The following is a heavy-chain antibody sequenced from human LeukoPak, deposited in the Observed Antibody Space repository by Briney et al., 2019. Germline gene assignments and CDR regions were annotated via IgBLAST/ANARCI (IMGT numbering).Heavy chain of an antibody. CDR3: ARLRPVAGYDAFDI. J-gene: IGHJ3*02. CDR1: GDSVSSGTYY. CDR2: IYYSGST. Sequence: SETLSLTCTVSGDSVSSGTYYWAWIRQPPGKGLEWIGSIYYSGSTYYNPSLKSRVTISVDTSKNQFSLRLSSVTAADTAVYYCARLRPVAGYDAFDIWGHGTMVTVSS. D-gene: IGHD6-19*01. V-gene: IGHV4-39*01.